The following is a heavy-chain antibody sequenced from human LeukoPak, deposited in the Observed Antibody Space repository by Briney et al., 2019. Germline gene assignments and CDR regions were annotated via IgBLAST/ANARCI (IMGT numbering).Heavy chain of an antibody. CDR1: GFTFSNYA. CDR2: ISGSGYST. J-gene: IGHJ4*02. D-gene: IGHD3-9*01. V-gene: IGHV3-23*01. CDR3: AKRTELRYFDWLLFDY. Sequence: GGSLRLSCVASGFTFSNYAMSWVRQAPGKGLEWVSAISGSGYSTYYADSVKGRFTISRDNSKNTLYLQMNSLRAEDTAVYYCAKRTELRYFDWLLFDYWGQGALVTVSS.